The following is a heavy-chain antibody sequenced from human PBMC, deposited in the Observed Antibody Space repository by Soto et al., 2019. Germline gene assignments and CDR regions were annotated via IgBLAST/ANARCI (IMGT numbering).Heavy chain of an antibody. CDR1: GFTFSSYG. D-gene: IGHD6-19*01. V-gene: IGHV3-30*18. CDR3: AKDRVSIAVAAMFDY. J-gene: IGHJ4*02. CDR2: ISYDGSNK. Sequence: QVQLVESGGGVVQPGRSLRLSCAASGFTFSSYGMHWVRQAPGKGLEWVAVISYDGSNKYYEDSVKGRFTMSRDKSKNTLYLQMNSLRAEDTAVYYCAKDRVSIAVAAMFDYWGLGTLVTVS.